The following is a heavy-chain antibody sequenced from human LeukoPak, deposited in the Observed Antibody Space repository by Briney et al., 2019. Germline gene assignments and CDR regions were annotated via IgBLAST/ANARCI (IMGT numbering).Heavy chain of an antibody. CDR2: IYTSGST. V-gene: IGHV4-59*10. CDR1: GGSFSGYY. CDR3: ARGSTVRYFDWLRKPNAFDI. D-gene: IGHD3-9*01. J-gene: IGHJ3*02. Sequence: SETLSLTCAVYGGSFSGYYWSWIRQPAGKGLEWIGRIYTSGSTNYNPSLKSRVTMSVDTSKNQFSLKLSSVTAADTAVYYCARGSTVRYFDWLRKPNAFDIWGQGTMVTVSS.